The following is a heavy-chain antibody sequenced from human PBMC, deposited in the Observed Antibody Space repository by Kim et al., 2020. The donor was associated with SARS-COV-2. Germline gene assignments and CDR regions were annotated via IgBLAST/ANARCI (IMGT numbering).Heavy chain of an antibody. CDR3: ARVSDCSSTSCDASNFEY. J-gene: IGHJ4*02. V-gene: IGHV4-59*01. Sequence: KSRVTISADTSKNQFSLKLSSVTAADTAVYYCARVSDCSSTSCDASNFEYWGQGTLVTVSS. D-gene: IGHD2-2*01.